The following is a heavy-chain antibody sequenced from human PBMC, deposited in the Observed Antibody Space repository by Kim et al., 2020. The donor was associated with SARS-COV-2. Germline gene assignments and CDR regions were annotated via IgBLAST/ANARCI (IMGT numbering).Heavy chain of an antibody. J-gene: IGHJ4*02. D-gene: IGHD2-2*01. Sequence: ASVKVSCKTSGYIFINYGISWVRQAPGQGLEWMGWISGNYVNTNYAQKVQGRVSMSADASTSTVYMELRSLTYDDTAIYFCARDGQYQLAPFDYWGQGTLVSVSS. CDR3: ARDGQYQLAPFDY. CDR2: ISGNYVNT. V-gene: IGHV1-18*01. CDR1: GYIFINYG.